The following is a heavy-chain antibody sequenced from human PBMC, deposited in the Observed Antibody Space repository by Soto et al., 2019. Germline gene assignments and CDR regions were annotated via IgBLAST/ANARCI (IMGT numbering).Heavy chain of an antibody. J-gene: IGHJ6*03. V-gene: IGHV4-34*01. D-gene: IGHD4-17*01. CDR2: INHSGST. Sequence: SETLSLTCAVYGVSFSGYYWSWIRQPPGKGLEWIGEINHSGSTNHNPSLKSRVTISVDTSKNQFSLKLSSVTAADTAVYYCARGPRVGYGDHYYYYYYYMDVWGKGTTVTVSS. CDR3: ARGPRVGYGDHYYYYYYYMDV. CDR1: GVSFSGYY.